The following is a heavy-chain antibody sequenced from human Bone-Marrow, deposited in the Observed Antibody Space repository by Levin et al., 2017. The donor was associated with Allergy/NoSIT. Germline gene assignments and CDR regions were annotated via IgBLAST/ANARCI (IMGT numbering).Heavy chain of an antibody. CDR1: GFTFSSYG. V-gene: IGHV3-30*18. J-gene: IGHJ5*02. CDR3: AKGRGDYGGNWFDP. Sequence: GESLKISCAASGFTFSSYGMHWVRQAPGKGLEWVAVISYDGSNKYYADSVKGRFTISRDNSKNTLYLQMNSLRAEDTAVYYCAKGRGDYGGNWFDPWGQGTLVTVSS. D-gene: IGHD4-17*01. CDR2: ISYDGSNK.